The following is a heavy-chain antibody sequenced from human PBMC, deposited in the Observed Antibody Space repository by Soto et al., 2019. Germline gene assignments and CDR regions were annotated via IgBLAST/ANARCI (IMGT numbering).Heavy chain of an antibody. CDR1: GYTFTSYY. V-gene: IGHV1-46*01. CDR3: AAGTYFYGSRSLSCFDL. CDR2: INPSGGST. Sequence: ASVKVSCKASGYTFTSYYMHWVRQAPGQGLEWMGIINPSGGSTSYAQKFQGRVTITRDMSTSTAYMELSSLRSEDTAVYYCAAGTYFYGSRSLSCFDLWGTATLVIVSS. J-gene: IGHJ5*02. D-gene: IGHD3-10*01.